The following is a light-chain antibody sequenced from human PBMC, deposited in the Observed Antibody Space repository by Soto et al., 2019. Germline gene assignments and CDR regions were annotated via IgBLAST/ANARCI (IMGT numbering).Light chain of an antibody. V-gene: IGLV2-23*02. CDR3: CSYAGTSHAGSSVV. CDR1: SSDVGSYNL. J-gene: IGLJ2*01. Sequence: QAVVTQPASVSGSPGQSITISCTGTSSDVGSYNLVSWYQQHPGKPPKLMIYEVNKRPSEVSDRFSGSKSGNTASLTISGLQAEDEADFYCCSYAGTSHAGSSVVFGGGTKLTVL. CDR2: EVN.